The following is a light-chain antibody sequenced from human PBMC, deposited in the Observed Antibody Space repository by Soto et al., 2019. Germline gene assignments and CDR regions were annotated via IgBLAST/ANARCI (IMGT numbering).Light chain of an antibody. V-gene: IGKV3-20*01. CDR3: PQYGSSPWT. CDR1: QSVSSSY. Sequence: EIVLTQSPGTLSLSPGERATLSCRASQSVSSSYLAWYQQKPGQAPRLLFYVASRRATGIPDRFSGSGSGTDFTLTISRLEPDDFAVSSCPQYGSSPWTFGQGTKVDIK. CDR2: VAS. J-gene: IGKJ1*01.